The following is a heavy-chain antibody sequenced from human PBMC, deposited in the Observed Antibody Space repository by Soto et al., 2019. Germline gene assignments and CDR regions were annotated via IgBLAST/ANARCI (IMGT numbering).Heavy chain of an antibody. D-gene: IGHD1-7*01. Sequence: SVKVSCKASGGTSSSYAISWLRQAPGQGLEWMGGIIPIFGTANYAQKFQGRVTITADKSTSTAYMELSSLRSEDTAVYYCARANWNYEVVDYWGQGTLVTVSS. CDR2: IIPIFGTA. J-gene: IGHJ4*02. CDR3: ARANWNYEVVDY. V-gene: IGHV1-69*06. CDR1: GGTSSSYA.